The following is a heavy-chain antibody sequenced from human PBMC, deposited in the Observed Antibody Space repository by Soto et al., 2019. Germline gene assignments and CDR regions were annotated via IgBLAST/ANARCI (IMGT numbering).Heavy chain of an antibody. V-gene: IGHV3-30-3*01. D-gene: IGHD4-17*01. Sequence: GGSLRLSCAASGFTFSSYAMHWVRQAPGKGLEWVAVISYDGSNKYYADSVKGRFTISRDNSKNTLYLQMNSLRAEDTAVYYCARDSHDYGDPVKGDSAFDIWGQGTMVTVS. CDR2: ISYDGSNK. CDR3: ARDSHDYGDPVKGDSAFDI. CDR1: GFTFSSYA. J-gene: IGHJ3*02.